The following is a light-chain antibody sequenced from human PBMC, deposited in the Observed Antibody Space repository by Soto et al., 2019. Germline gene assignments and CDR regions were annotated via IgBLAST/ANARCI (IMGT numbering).Light chain of an antibody. CDR1: QSISSY. V-gene: IGKV1-39*01. CDR3: KQSYSTPPT. CDR2: AAY. Sequence: DIQMTQSPSSLSASVGDRVTITCRASQSISSYLNWYQQKPGKAPKLLIYAAYSLQSGVQSRFSGSGSGTDFTLTIRSLQPEDFATYYCKQSYSTPPTFGQGTKVDI. J-gene: IGKJ1*01.